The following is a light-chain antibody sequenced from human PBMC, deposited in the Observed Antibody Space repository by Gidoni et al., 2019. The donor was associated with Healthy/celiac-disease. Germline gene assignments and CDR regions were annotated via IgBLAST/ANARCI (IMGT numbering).Light chain of an antibody. J-gene: IGKJ4*01. Sequence: DILLTQSPLSLPLTPGQPASLSCRSIQSLLHSNGYSYLDWYLQKPGKSPKLLIYLGSNRASGVPDRFSGSGSGTDFTLKISRVEAEDVGVYYCMQDIKTPPITFGGGTKVEIK. CDR2: LGS. V-gene: IGKV2-28*01. CDR1: QSLLHSNGYSY. CDR3: MQDIKTPPIT.